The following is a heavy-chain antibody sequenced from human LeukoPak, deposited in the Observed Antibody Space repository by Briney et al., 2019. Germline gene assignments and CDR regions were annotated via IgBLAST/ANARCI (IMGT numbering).Heavy chain of an antibody. CDR2: IYYSGST. CDR1: GGSISSSSYY. J-gene: IGHJ4*02. CDR3: ARAEIVVVPDYFDY. V-gene: IGHV4-39*07. Sequence: SETLSLTCTVSGGSISSSSYYWGWIRQPPGKGLEWIGSIYYSGSTYYNPSLKSRVTISVDTSKNQFSLKLSSVTAADTAVYYCARAEIVVVPDYFDYWGQGTLVTVSS. D-gene: IGHD2-2*01.